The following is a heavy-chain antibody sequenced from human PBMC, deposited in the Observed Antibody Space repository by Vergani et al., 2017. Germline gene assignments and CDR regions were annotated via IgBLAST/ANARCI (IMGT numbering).Heavy chain of an antibody. D-gene: IGHD2-8*01. V-gene: IGHV3-33*01. CDR1: GFTLSSHA. J-gene: IGHJ6*03. CDR3: ARSGYCAHGVCYMTYYYYMDV. Sequence: VELLESGGGLAQPGGSLRVSCAGSGFTLSSHAMHWVRQAPGKGLEWVAFIWYDGSKEYYADSVKGRFTISRDNSKNTLYLQMNNLRAADTAVYYCARSGYCAHGVCYMTYYYYMDVWGKGTAVTVSS. CDR2: IWYDGSKE.